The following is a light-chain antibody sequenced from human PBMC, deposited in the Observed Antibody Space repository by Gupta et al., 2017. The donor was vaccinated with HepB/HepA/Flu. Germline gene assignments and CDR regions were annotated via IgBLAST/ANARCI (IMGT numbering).Light chain of an antibody. Sequence: DIQMTQSPSTLSASVGDRVTIACRASQTITTYLAWYQQKPGKAPKVLIYQASILESGVPSRFSGSGSGTEFTLTISSLQPDDFATYYCQQYNNYPRTFGQGTKVEIK. CDR2: QAS. CDR3: QQYNNYPRT. CDR1: QTITTY. J-gene: IGKJ1*01. V-gene: IGKV1-5*03.